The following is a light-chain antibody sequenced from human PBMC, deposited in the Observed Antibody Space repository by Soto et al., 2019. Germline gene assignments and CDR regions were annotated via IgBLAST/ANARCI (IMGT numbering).Light chain of an antibody. J-gene: IGLJ1*01. Sequence: QSALTQPPSASGSPGQSVTISCTGTSSDVGVYNSVSWYQQHPAQAPKLMIYDVSKRPSGVPDRFSGSKSGNTASLTVSGLLAEDEADYYCSSYAGTHIVFGTGTKVTV. CDR3: SSYAGTHIV. CDR1: SSDVGVYNS. V-gene: IGLV2-8*01. CDR2: DVS.